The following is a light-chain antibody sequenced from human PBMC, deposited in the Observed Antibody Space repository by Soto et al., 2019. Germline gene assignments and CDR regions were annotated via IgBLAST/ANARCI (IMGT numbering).Light chain of an antibody. V-gene: IGLV2-8*01. CDR1: SSDVGGYHY. CDR2: EVS. CDR3: SSDAGSNIFV. J-gene: IGLJ1*01. Sequence: QSALTQPPSASGSPGQSVTISCTGTSSDVGGYHYVSWYQQHPGKAPKLMTYEVSKRPSGVPNRFSGAKSGNTASLTVSGLQADDEADYFCSSDAGSNIFVFGTGTKV.